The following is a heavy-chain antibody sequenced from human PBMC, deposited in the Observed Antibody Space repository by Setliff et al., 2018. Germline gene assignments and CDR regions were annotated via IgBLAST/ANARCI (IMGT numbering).Heavy chain of an antibody. V-gene: IGHV1-69*13. D-gene: IGHD3-10*01. CDR1: GGTFSSNG. CDR3: AGGQPLVRKYYYYMDV. CDR2: IIPMFGT. Sequence: SVKVSCKTSGGTFSSNGFSWVRQAPGQGLEWMGGIIPMFGTNYAQKFQGRVTITADESTSTAYMELSSLGSEDTAVYYCAGGQPLVRKYYYYMDVWGKGTTDTVSS. J-gene: IGHJ6*03.